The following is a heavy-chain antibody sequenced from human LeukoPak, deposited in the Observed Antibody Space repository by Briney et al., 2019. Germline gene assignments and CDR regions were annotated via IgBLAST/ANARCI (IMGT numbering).Heavy chain of an antibody. Sequence: ASVKVSCKASGYTFTSYYMHWVRQAPGQGLEWMGIINPSGGSTSYAQKFQGRVTMTRDTSTSTDYMELSSLRSEDTAVYYCARSLRMDNWFDPWGQGTLVTVSS. V-gene: IGHV1-46*01. D-gene: IGHD2-2*03. CDR3: ARSLRMDNWFDP. CDR1: GYTFTSYY. CDR2: INPSGGST. J-gene: IGHJ5*02.